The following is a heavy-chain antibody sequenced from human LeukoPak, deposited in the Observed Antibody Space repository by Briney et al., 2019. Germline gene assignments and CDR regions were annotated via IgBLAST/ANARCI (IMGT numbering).Heavy chain of an antibody. V-gene: IGHV1-18*01. J-gene: IGHJ5*02. CDR1: GYTFTSYG. D-gene: IGHD2-2*02. Sequence: ASVKVSCKASGYTFTSYGISWVRQAPGQGLEWMGWISAYNGNTNYAQRLQGRVTMTTDTSTSTAYMELRSLRSDDTAVYYCARDRYCSSTSCYNWFDPWGQGTLVTVSS. CDR3: ARDRYCSSTSCYNWFDP. CDR2: ISAYNGNT.